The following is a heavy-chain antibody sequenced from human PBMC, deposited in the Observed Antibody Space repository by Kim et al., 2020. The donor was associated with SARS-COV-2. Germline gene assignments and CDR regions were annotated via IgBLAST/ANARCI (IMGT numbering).Heavy chain of an antibody. CDR1: RFSFRNAW. CDR2: IKPKSDGGTT. V-gene: IGHV3-15*01. D-gene: IGHD6-19*01. Sequence: GGSLRLSCSASRFSFRNAWMSWVRQAPGKGLEWVGRIKPKSDGGTTEYAESVKGRFTISRDDSKNRLFLQMNSLKTEDTAVYFCVAGLGVAVTSAIRSIAVDGEPSFDYRGQGTLVIVSS. CDR3: VAGLGVAVTSAIRSIAVDGEPSFDY. J-gene: IGHJ4*02.